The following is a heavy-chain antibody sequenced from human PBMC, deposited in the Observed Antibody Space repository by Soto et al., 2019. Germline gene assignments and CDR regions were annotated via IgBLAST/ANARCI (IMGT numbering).Heavy chain of an antibody. CDR3: AALYKTSPFFDY. CDR2: ISSSGTT. CDR1: GGSPTSFS. V-gene: IGHV4-59*13. J-gene: IGHJ4*02. D-gene: IGHD2-2*02. Sequence: PSETLSLTCTVSGGSPTSFSWSWIRQPPGKGLEWIGLISSSGTTSYNPSLESRVTISPXXXXXXFXLXLXXXTAAXTAIYYCAALYKTSPFFDYWGQGTLVTVSS.